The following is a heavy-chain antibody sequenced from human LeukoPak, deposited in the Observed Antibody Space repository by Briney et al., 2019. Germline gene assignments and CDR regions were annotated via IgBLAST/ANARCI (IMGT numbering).Heavy chain of an antibody. D-gene: IGHD2-8*02. J-gene: IGHJ6*02. CDR2: VSYDGSYR. CDR1: GFTFSNYA. V-gene: IGHV3-30-3*01. Sequence: GGSLRLSCAASGFTFSNYAMSWVRQAPGKGLEWVAVVSYDGSYRYYADSVKGRFTISRDNSKNTLYLQMNSLRTEDSAVYYCATLYCTSDICLAGSHFYGMDVWGQGTTVTVSS. CDR3: ATLYCTSDICLAGSHFYGMDV.